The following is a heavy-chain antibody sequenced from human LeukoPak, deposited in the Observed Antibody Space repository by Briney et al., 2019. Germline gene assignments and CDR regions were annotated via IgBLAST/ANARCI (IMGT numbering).Heavy chain of an antibody. CDR3: AKSPYYDSSGYYREYYFDF. D-gene: IGHD3-22*01. J-gene: IGHJ4*02. CDR2: ISGSGGST. CDR1: GFTFSSYA. V-gene: IGHV3-23*01. Sequence: PGGSLRLSCAASGFTFSSYAMSWVRQAPGKGLEWVSAISGSGGSTYYADSVKGRFTISRDNSKNTLYLQMNSLRDEDTAVYYCAKSPYYDSSGYYREYYFDFWGQGTLVTVSS.